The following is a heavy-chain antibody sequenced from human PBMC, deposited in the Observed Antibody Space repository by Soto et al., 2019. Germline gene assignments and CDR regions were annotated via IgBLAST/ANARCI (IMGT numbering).Heavy chain of an antibody. J-gene: IGHJ5*02. CDR3: ARVFMSFREFSSRWYWFDP. Sequence: ASVKVSCKVSGYTLTELSMHWVRQAPGKGLEWMGWISADNGNTIYAQKLQGRVTMTTDTSTSTAYMELRSLRSDDTAVYYCARVFMSFREFSSRWYWFDPWGQGTLVTVSS. CDR1: GYTLTELS. V-gene: IGHV1-18*01. D-gene: IGHD6-13*01. CDR2: ISADNGNT.